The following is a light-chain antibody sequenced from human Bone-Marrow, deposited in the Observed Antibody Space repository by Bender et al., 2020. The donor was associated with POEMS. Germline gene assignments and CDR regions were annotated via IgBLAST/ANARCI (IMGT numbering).Light chain of an antibody. V-gene: IGLV1-44*01. CDR3: ATWHDSLNGWV. Sequence: QSVLTQPPSVSGAPGQTVTISCSGSSSNIVTNPVNWYQHLPGTAPKVLIYNTNQRPSGVPDRFSGSKSGTSASLAISALQSEDEGDYYCATWHDSLNGWVFGGGTKLAVL. CDR2: NTN. CDR1: SSNIVTNP. J-gene: IGLJ3*02.